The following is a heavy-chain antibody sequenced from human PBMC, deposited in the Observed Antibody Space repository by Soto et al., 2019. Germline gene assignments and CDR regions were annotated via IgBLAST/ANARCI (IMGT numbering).Heavy chain of an antibody. CDR1: GFTFRGSA. Sequence: EVQLVESGGGLVQPGESLKLSCAASGFTFRGSAMHWVRQASGKGLEWVGRIRTKANSYATAYAASVQGRFTISRDDSKSTAYLKMNSLKTEDTAVYYCTGSLLAYCSGGKCHTDYYYYGMDVWGPGTAVTVSS. J-gene: IGHJ6*02. CDR3: TGSLLAYCSGGKCHTDYYYYGMDV. D-gene: IGHD2-15*01. CDR2: IRTKANSYAT. V-gene: IGHV3-73*02.